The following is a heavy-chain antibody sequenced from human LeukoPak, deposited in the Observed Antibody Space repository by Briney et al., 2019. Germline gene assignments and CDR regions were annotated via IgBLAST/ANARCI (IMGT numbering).Heavy chain of an antibody. CDR2: IIPIFGTA. D-gene: IGHD6-13*01. J-gene: IGHJ5*02. Sequence: LVKVSCKASGGTFSSYAISWVRQAPGQGLEWMGGIIPIFGTANYAQKFQGRVTITADKSTSTAYMELSSLRSEDTAVCYCARAEWVAAAGTGWFDPWGQGTLVTVSS. CDR3: ARAEWVAAAGTGWFDP. CDR1: GGTFSSYA. V-gene: IGHV1-69*06.